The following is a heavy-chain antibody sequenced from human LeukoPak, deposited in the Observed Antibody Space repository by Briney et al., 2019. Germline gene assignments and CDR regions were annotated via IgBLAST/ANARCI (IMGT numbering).Heavy chain of an antibody. Sequence: GGSLRLSCAASGFTFSSYAMSWVRQAPGKGLEGVSAISGSGGSTYYADSVKGRFTTSRDNSKNTLYLQMNSLRAEDTAVYYRAKAHYYDSSGPFDYWGQGTLVTVSS. V-gene: IGHV3-23*01. D-gene: IGHD3-22*01. CDR3: AKAHYYDSSGPFDY. CDR2: ISGSGGST. CDR1: GFTFSSYA. J-gene: IGHJ4*02.